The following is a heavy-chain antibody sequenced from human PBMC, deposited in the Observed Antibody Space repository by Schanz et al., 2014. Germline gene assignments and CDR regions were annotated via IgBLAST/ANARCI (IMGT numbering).Heavy chain of an antibody. CDR1: GYTFSSYD. D-gene: IGHD4-17*01. CDR3: ATLDYADSVS. CDR2: VIPILGVT. V-gene: IGHV1-69*04. J-gene: IGHJ5*02. Sequence: QVQLVQSGAEVKKPGASVKVSCKTSGYTFSSYDINWVRQAPGQGLEWLGRVIPILGVTHYAQKFQGRVSITADKSTTTAYMELNSLNSDDTAVYYCATLDYADSVSWGQGTLVTVSS.